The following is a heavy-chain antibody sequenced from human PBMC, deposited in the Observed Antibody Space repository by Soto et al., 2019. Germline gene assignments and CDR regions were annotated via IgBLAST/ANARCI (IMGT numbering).Heavy chain of an antibody. CDR1: GFTFSNHW. CDR2: INGDGSTT. Sequence: DVQLVESGGALVQPGGSLRLSCAASGFTFSNHWMHWVRQAPGKGLVWVSRINGDGSTTTYADSVKGRFTISRDNAKNILYLQLTRLRAEDTALYYCARGYSSAPDYWGQGTLVTVSS. CDR3: ARGYSSAPDY. D-gene: IGHD6-19*01. J-gene: IGHJ4*02. V-gene: IGHV3-74*01.